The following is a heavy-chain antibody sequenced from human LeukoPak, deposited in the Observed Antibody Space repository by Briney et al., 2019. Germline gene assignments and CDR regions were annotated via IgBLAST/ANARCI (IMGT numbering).Heavy chain of an antibody. J-gene: IGHJ6*03. CDR1: GGSISSYY. CDR3: ARDSYDILTGYHQPPYYYYYMDV. Sequence: SETLSLTCTVSGGSISSYYWSWIRQPPGKGLEWIGYIYYSGSTNYNPSLKSRVTISVDTSKNQFSLKLSSVTAADTAVYYCARDSYDILTGYHQPPYYYYYMDVWGKGTTVTVSS. CDR2: IYYSGST. V-gene: IGHV4-59*01. D-gene: IGHD3-9*01.